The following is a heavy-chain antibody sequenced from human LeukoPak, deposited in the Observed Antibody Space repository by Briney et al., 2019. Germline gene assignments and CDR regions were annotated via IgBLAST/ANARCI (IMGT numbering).Heavy chain of an antibody. V-gene: IGHV3-30*02. Sequence: PGGSLRLSCAASGFTFDDYGMSWVRQAPGKGLEWVAFIRYDGSNKYYADSVKGRFTISRDNSKNTLYLQMNSLRAEDAAVYYCAKDSDTAMDFDYWGQGTLVTVSS. CDR3: AKDSDTAMDFDY. CDR1: GFTFDDYG. CDR2: IRYDGSNK. D-gene: IGHD5-18*01. J-gene: IGHJ4*02.